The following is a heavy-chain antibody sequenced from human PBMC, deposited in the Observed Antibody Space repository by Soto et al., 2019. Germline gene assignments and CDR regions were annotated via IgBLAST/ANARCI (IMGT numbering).Heavy chain of an antibody. CDR3: ARDSMVRGCFDY. CDR2: ISAYNGNT. Sequence: ASVKVSCKASGYTFTSYGISWVRQAPGQGLEWMGWISAYNGNTNYAQKLQGRVTMTTDTSTSTAYMELSSLRSEDTAVYYCARDSMVRGCFDYWGQGTLVTVSS. J-gene: IGHJ4*02. V-gene: IGHV1-18*01. D-gene: IGHD3-10*01. CDR1: GYTFTSYG.